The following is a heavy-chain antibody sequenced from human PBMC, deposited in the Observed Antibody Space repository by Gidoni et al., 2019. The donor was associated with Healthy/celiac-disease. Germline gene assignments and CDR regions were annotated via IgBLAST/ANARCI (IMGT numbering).Heavy chain of an antibody. J-gene: IGHJ4*01. Sequence: PGQGLEWMGGIIPIFGTANYAQKFQGRVTITADESTSTAYMELSSLRSEDTAVYYCARDSAYCGGDCYDGVFDYWG. CDR3: ARDSAYCGGDCYDGVFDY. CDR2: IIPIFGTA. V-gene: IGHV1-69*01. D-gene: IGHD2-21*02.